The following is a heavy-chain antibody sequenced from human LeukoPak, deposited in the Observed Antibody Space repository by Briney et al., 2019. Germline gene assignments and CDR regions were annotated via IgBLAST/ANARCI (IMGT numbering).Heavy chain of an antibody. CDR1: GGSFSGYY. V-gene: IGHV4-34*01. J-gene: IGHJ5*02. CDR3: ARVGGRPSLKSRWGVHNWFDP. CDR2: INHSGST. Sequence: SETLSLTCAVYGGSFSGYYWSWIRQPPGKGLEWIGGINHSGSTNYNPSLKSRVTISVDTSKNQFSLKLSSVTAADTAVYYCARVGGRPSLKSRWGVHNWFDPWGQGTLVTVSS. D-gene: IGHD3-16*01.